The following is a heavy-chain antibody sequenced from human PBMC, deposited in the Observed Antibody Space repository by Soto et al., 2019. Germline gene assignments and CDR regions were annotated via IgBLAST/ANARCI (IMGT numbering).Heavy chain of an antibody. J-gene: IGHJ4*02. V-gene: IGHV3-21*01. CDR2: ISSSSSYI. CDR3: ARRIAVAGNLDY. Sequence: EVQLVESGGGRVKPGGSLRLSCAASGFTFSSYSMNWVRQAPGKGLEWVSSISSSSSYIYYADSVKGRFTISRDNAKNSLYLQMNSLRAEDTAVYYCARRIAVAGNLDYWGQGTLVTVSS. D-gene: IGHD6-19*01. CDR1: GFTFSSYS.